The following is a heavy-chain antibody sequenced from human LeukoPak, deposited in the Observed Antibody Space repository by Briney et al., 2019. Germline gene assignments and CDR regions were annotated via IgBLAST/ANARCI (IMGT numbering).Heavy chain of an antibody. V-gene: IGHV1-8*01. CDR3: AREVAGTVLGYYYYYYMDV. J-gene: IGHJ6*03. D-gene: IGHD6-19*01. CDR2: MNPNSGNT. CDR1: GYTFTSYD. Sequence: ASVKVSCKASGYTFTSYDINWVRQATGQGLEWMGWMNPNSGNTGYAQKFQGRVTMTRDMSTSTVYMELSSLRSEDTAVYYCAREVAGTVLGYYYYYYMDVWGKGTTVTVSS.